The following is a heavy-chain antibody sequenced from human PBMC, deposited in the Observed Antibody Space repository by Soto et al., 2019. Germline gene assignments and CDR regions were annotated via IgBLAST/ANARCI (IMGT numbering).Heavy chain of an antibody. Sequence: GGSLRLSCSASGFIFSNFWMSWVRQAPGKGLEWVANIKQDGNEKYFVESVKGRFTISRDNAKNSLYLQMDSLRSEDTAVYYCARDAVEMATRNFDYWGQGTLVTVSS. V-gene: IGHV3-7*03. CDR3: ARDAVEMATRNFDY. J-gene: IGHJ4*02. CDR2: IKQDGNEK. D-gene: IGHD5-12*01. CDR1: GFIFSNFW.